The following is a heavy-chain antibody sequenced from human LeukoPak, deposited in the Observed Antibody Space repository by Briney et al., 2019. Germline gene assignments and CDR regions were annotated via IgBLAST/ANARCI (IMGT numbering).Heavy chain of an antibody. CDR1: GFTFSSYA. J-gene: IGHJ4*02. CDR2: ISGSGGNT. CDR3: ANGITMVRGGFDY. V-gene: IGHV3-23*01. Sequence: GGSLRLSCAASGFTFSSYAMSWVRQAPGKGLEWVSAISGSGGNTYYADSVKGRFTISRDNSKNTLYLQMNSLRAEDTAVYYCANGITMVRGGFDYWGQGTLVTVSS. D-gene: IGHD3-10*01.